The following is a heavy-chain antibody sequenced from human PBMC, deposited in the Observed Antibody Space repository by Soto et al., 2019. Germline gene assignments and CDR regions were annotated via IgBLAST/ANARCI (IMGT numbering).Heavy chain of an antibody. V-gene: IGHV1-69*12. CDR1: GGTFSSYA. CDR3: AGHSSGVPGYYYGMDV. D-gene: IGHD3-22*01. Sequence: QVQLVQSGAEVKKPGSSVKVSCKASGGTFSSYAISWVRQAPGQGLEWMGGIIPIFGTADYAQKFQGRVTMTADESTSTADMELSSLKYEDTAVYYCAGHSSGVPGYYYGMDVWGQGTTVTVSS. CDR2: IIPIFGTA. J-gene: IGHJ6*02.